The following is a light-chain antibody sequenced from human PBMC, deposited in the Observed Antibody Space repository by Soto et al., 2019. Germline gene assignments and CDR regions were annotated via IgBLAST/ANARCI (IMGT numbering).Light chain of an antibody. CDR1: QTVGTNF. CDR3: QHYSRTLPWT. J-gene: IGKJ1*01. Sequence: EIVLTQSPGTLSLSPGETATLSCRASQTVGTNFLAWYQQKPGQAPGLLMFCTSNRATDIPDRFGGSGSGTDFTLTISRLEPEDVAVYYCQHYSRTLPWTFGQGTKVEIK. V-gene: IGKV3-20*01. CDR2: CTS.